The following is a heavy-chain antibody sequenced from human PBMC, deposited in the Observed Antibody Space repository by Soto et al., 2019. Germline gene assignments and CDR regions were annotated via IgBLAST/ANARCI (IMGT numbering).Heavy chain of an antibody. CDR1: GGTFSSYT. CDR2: IIPILGIA. J-gene: IGHJ6*03. V-gene: IGHV1-69*04. D-gene: IGHD3-16*01. Sequence: GASVKVSCKASGGTFSSYTISWVRQAPGQRLEWMGRIIPILGIANYAQKFQGRVTITADKSTSTAYMKLSSLRSEDTAVYYCARDVGDGYYYYMDVWGKGTTVTVSS. CDR3: ARDVGDGYYYYMDV.